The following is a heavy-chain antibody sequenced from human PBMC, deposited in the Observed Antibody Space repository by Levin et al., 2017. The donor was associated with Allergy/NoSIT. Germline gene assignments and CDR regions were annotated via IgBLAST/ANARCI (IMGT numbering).Heavy chain of an antibody. V-gene: IGHV1-2*06. CDR2: INPNSGGT. Sequence: WASVKVSCKASVYTFTGYYIHWVRQAPGQGLEWMGRINPNSGGTNYAQKFQGRVTMTRDTSINTAYMELSRLRSDDTAVYYCARDRDYWSGYVDYWGQGALVTVSS. J-gene: IGHJ4*02. CDR1: VYTFTGYY. CDR3: ARDRDYWSGYVDY. D-gene: IGHD3-3*01.